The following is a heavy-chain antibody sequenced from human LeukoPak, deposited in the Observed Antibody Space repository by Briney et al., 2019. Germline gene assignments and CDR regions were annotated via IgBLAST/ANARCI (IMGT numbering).Heavy chain of an antibody. CDR2: ISGSGGST. CDR1: GFTFSSYA. J-gene: IGHJ4*02. V-gene: IGHV3-23*01. CDR3: ALTMVHLGRLDYYFHY. D-gene: IGHD3-10*01. Sequence: GGSLRLSCAASGFTFSSYAMSWVRQAPGKGLEWVSLISGSGGSTYYADSVKGRFTISRDSSKNTLHLQVNSLRAEDTAVYYCALTMVHLGRLDYYFHYWGRGTLVTVSS.